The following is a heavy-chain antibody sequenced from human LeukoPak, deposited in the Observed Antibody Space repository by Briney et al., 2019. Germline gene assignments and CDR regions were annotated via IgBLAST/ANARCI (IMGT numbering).Heavy chain of an antibody. D-gene: IGHD3-10*01. Sequence: GGSLRLSCAASRFTFRNYAMHWVRQAPGKGLEWVAVISSNGTNKDYADSVKGRFRISRDNSKNTLYLQMNRLRADDTAVYYCARDRSQEFDPWGQGTLVTVSS. V-gene: IGHV3-30*04. CDR1: RFTFRNYA. CDR3: ARDRSQEFDP. CDR2: ISSNGTNK. J-gene: IGHJ5*02.